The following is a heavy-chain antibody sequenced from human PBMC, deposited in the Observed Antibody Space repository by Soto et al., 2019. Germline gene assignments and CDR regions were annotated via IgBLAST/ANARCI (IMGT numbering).Heavy chain of an antibody. V-gene: IGHV4-30-4*01. CDR1: GGSISSGDYY. CDR2: IYYSGST. Sequence: SETLSLTCTVSGGSISSGDYYWSWIRQPPGKGLEWIGYIYYSGSTYYNPSLKSRVTISVDTSKNQFSLKLSSATAADTAVYYCARASKMATNLDYWGQGTLVTVSS. D-gene: IGHD5-12*01. CDR3: ARASKMATNLDY. J-gene: IGHJ4*02.